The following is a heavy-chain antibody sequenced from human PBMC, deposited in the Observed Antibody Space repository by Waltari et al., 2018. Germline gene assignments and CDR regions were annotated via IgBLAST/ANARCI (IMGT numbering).Heavy chain of an antibody. CDR3: ATGYSSSWYGGNLGY. Sequence: EVQLVESGGGLIQPGGSLRLSCAAYGFTVSTNYMSWVRQAPGKGLEWVSVIYSGGSTYYADSVKGRFTISRDNSKNTLYLQMNSLRAEDTAVYYCATGYSSSWYGGNLGYWGQGTLVTVSS. D-gene: IGHD6-13*01. CDR2: IYSGGST. J-gene: IGHJ4*02. V-gene: IGHV3-53*01. CDR1: GFTVSTNY.